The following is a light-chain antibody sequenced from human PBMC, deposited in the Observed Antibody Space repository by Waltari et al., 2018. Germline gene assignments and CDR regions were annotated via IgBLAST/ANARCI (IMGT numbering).Light chain of an antibody. CDR3: QKYGTLPAT. CDR1: QSVSRT. J-gene: IGKJ1*01. V-gene: IGKV3-20*01. Sequence: SCRASQSVSRTLAWYQQKPGQAPRLLIYDASTRATGIPDRFSGSGFGTDFSLTISRLEPEDFAVYYCQKYGTLPATFGQGTTVGIK. CDR2: DAS.